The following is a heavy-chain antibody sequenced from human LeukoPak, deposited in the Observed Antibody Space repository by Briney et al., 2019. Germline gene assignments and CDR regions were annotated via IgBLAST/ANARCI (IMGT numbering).Heavy chain of an antibody. CDR1: GYTFTSYG. J-gene: IGHJ3*02. CDR3: ARPIYDSSGPVAFDI. Sequence: GASVKVSCKASGYTFTSYGISWVRQAPGQGLEWMGRISAYNGNTNYAQKLQGRVTMTTNTSTSTAYMGLRNLRSDDTAVYYCARPIYDSSGPVAFDIWGQGTMVTVSS. CDR2: ISAYNGNT. D-gene: IGHD3-22*01. V-gene: IGHV1-18*01.